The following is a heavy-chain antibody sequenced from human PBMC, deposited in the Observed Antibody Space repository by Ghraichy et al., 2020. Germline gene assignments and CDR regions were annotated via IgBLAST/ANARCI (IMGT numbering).Heavy chain of an antibody. D-gene: IGHD2-15*01. CDR1: GGSFSGYY. CDR3: ARAIGYCSGGSCYWAGYYFDY. CDR2: INHSGST. V-gene: IGHV4-34*01. J-gene: IGHJ4*02. Sequence: SETLSLTCAVYGGSFSGYYWSWIRQPPGKGLEWIGEINHSGSTNYNPSLKSRVTISVDTSKNQFSLKLSSVTAADTAVYYCARAIGYCSGGSCYWAGYYFDYWGQGTLVTVSS.